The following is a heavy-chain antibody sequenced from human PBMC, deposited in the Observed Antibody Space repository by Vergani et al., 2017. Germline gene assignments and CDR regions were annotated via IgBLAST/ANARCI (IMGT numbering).Heavy chain of an antibody. CDR1: GYTFTGYY. V-gene: IGHV1-69-2*01. CDR3: ATGLRKIGVDY. D-gene: IGHD2-21*01. Sequence: VQLVQSGAEVKKPGASVKVSCKASGYTFTGYYMHWVRQAPGQGLEWMGLVDPEDGETIYAEKFQGRVTITADTSTDTAYMELSSLRSEETAVYYCATGLRKIGVDYWGQGTLVTVSS. J-gene: IGHJ4*02. CDR2: VDPEDGET.